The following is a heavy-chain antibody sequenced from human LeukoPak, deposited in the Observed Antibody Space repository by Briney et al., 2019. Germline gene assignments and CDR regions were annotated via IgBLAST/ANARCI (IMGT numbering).Heavy chain of an antibody. Sequence: PSETLSLTCTVSGGSISSYYWSWIRQPPGKGLEWIGYIYYSGSTNYNPSLKSRVTISVDTSKNQFSLKLSSVTAADTAVYYCARHSTGGSYYVWFDPWGQGTLVTVSS. D-gene: IGHD1-26*01. V-gene: IGHV4-59*08. CDR3: ARHSTGGSYYVWFDP. CDR1: GGSISSYY. CDR2: IYYSGST. J-gene: IGHJ5*02.